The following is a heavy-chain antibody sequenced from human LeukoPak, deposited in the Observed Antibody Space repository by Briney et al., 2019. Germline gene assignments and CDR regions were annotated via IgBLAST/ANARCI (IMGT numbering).Heavy chain of an antibody. V-gene: IGHV3-21*01. CDR3: ARASYYDILPGYQYYGMDV. Sequence: GGSLRLSCAASGFTFSSYSMNWVRQAPGKGLEWVSSISSSSSYIYYADSVKGRFTISRDNAKNSLYLQMNSLRAEDTAVYYCARASYYDILPGYQYYGMDVWGQGTTVTVSS. D-gene: IGHD3-9*01. CDR2: ISSSSSYI. CDR1: GFTFSSYS. J-gene: IGHJ6*02.